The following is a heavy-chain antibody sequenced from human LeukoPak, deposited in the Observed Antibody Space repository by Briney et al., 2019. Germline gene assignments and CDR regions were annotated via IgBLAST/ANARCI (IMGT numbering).Heavy chain of an antibody. J-gene: IGHJ4*02. CDR2: INHSGST. CDR3: ARGVATGTTALYYFDY. Sequence: SETLSLTCAVYGGSFSGYYWSWIRQPPGKGLEWIGEINHSGSTNYNPSLKSRATISVDTSKNQFSLKLSSVTAADTAVYYCARGVATGTTALYYFDYWGQGTLVTVSS. D-gene: IGHD1-1*01. CDR1: GGSFSGYY. V-gene: IGHV4-34*01.